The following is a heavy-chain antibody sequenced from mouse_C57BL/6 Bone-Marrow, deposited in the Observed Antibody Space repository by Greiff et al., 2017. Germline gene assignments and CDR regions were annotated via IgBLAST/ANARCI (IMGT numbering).Heavy chain of an antibody. CDR3: TREAWFAY. CDR1: GFNIKDDY. CDR2: IDPENGDT. Sequence: EVQLQPSGAELVRPGASVKLSCTASGFNIKDDYMHWVKQRPEQGLEWIGWIDPENGDTEYASKFQGKATITADTSSNTAYLQLSSLTSEDTAVYYCTREAWFAYWGTGTLVTVSA. V-gene: IGHV14-4*01. J-gene: IGHJ3*01.